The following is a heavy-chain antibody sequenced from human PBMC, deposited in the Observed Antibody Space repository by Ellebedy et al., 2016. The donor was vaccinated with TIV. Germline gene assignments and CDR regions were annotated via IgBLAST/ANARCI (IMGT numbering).Heavy chain of an antibody. J-gene: IGHJ4*02. CDR3: AREGGFYDYWSGYVDH. D-gene: IGHD3-3*01. CDR2: IYSSGSI. Sequence: SETLSLTXTVSGASISYNYYYWTWIRQPPGKGLEWIGHIYSSGSINYNPSLESRVTFSMDTSKDQFSLKLSSVTAADTAIYYCAREGGFYDYWSGYVDHWGQGTLVTVSS. CDR1: GASISYNYYY. V-gene: IGHV4-61*01.